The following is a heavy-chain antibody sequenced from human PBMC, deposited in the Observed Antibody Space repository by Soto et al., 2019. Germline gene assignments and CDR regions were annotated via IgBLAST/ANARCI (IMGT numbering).Heavy chain of an antibody. CDR2: ISAYNGNT. Sequence: ASVNVSCKAAGYAFTSYGISWVRQAPGQGLEWMGWISAYNGNTNYAQKLQGRVTMTTDTSTSTAYMELRSLRSDDTAVYYCARDLYSGYDYYYYYGMDVWGQGTTVTVSS. V-gene: IGHV1-18*04. D-gene: IGHD5-12*01. CDR3: ARDLYSGYDYYYYYGMDV. CDR1: GYAFTSYG. J-gene: IGHJ6*02.